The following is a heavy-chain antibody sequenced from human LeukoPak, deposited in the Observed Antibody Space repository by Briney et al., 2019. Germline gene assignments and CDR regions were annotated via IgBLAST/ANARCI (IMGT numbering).Heavy chain of an antibody. CDR3: ARGANNYYDSSGLRGDY. V-gene: IGHV1-18*01. D-gene: IGHD3-22*01. Sequence: ASVKVSCKTSGYTFTNYAINWVRQVPGQGLEWLGWISTSTGNTTYVQSLQGRVTMTTDTSTTTVYLQLKNLRSDDTAVYYCARGANNYYDSSGLRGDYWGQGALVTVSS. J-gene: IGHJ4*02. CDR2: ISTSTGNT. CDR1: GYTFTNYA.